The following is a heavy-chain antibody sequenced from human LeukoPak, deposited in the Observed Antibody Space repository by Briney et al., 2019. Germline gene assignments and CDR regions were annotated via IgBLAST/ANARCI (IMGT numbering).Heavy chain of an antibody. D-gene: IGHD3-16*02. V-gene: IGHV1-2*02. CDR2: INPNSGGT. J-gene: IGHJ4*02. CDR1: GYAFTDYY. CDR3: ARGIMVGELSWCTD. Sequence: ASVKVSCKASGYAFTDYYMHWVRQAPGQGLEWMGWINPNSGGTNYAQKFQGRVTMTRDTSISTAYMELSRLRSDDTAVYYCARGIMVGELSWCTDWGQGTLVTVSS.